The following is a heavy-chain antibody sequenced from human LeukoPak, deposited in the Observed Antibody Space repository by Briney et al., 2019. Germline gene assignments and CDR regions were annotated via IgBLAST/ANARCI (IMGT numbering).Heavy chain of an antibody. D-gene: IGHD1-26*01. V-gene: IGHV5-51*01. CDR3: ASGSGGSRWNLLRYFDY. Sequence: GESLQISCKGSGYSFTSYWIGWVRQMPGKGLEWMGIIYPGDSDTRYSPSFQGQVTISADKSISTAYLQWSSLKASDTAMYYCASGSGGSRWNLLRYFDYWGQGTLVTVSS. CDR1: GYSFTSYW. J-gene: IGHJ4*02. CDR2: IYPGDSDT.